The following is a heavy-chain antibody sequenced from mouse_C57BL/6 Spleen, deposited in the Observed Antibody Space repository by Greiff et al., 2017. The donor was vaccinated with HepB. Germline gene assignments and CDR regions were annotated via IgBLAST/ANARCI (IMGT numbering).Heavy chain of an antibody. CDR2: IRLKSDNYAP. Sequence: EVMLVESGGGLVQPGGSMKLSCVASGFTFSNYWMNWVRRSPEKGFEWVAQIRLKSDNYAPHYAESVKGRFTISRDDSKSSVYLQMNNLRAEDTGIYYCIRYYSNYIWFAYWGQGTLVTVSA. CDR1: GFTFSNYW. V-gene: IGHV6-3*01. D-gene: IGHD2-5*01. CDR3: IRYYSNYIWFAY. J-gene: IGHJ3*01.